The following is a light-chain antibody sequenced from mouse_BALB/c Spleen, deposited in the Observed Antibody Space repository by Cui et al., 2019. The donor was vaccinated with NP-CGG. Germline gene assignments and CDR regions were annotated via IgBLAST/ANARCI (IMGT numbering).Light chain of an antibody. CDR3: ALWYSNHWV. V-gene: IGLV1*01. CDR1: TGPVTTSNY. J-gene: IGLJ1*01. Sequence: AVATQESALTTSPGKTVTLTCRSSTGPVTTSNYANWVQEKPDHLFTGLIGGTNNRAPGVPARFSGSLIGDKAALTITGAQTEDEAIYFCALWYSNHWVFGGGTKLTVL. CDR2: GTN.